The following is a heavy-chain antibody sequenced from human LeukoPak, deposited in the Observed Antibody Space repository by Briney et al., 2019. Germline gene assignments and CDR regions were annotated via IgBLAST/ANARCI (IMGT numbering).Heavy chain of an antibody. CDR3: AKDCSGGSCYDY. CDR1: GFTFSTYW. D-gene: IGHD2-15*01. V-gene: IGHV3-7*04. J-gene: IGHJ4*02. Sequence: PGGSLRLSCAASGFTFSTYWMSWVRQAPGNGLEWVANIDQDGSEKYYVDSVRGRFTISRDNAKNSLYLQMNSLTPEDTAVYFCAKDCSGGSCYDYWGQGTLVTVSS. CDR2: IDQDGSEK.